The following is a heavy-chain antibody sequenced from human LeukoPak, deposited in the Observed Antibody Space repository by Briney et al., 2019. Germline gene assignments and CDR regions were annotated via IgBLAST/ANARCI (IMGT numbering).Heavy chain of an antibody. CDR3: ARDPYYATPWAPFDY. D-gene: IGHD2-8*01. J-gene: IGHJ4*02. V-gene: IGHV3-11*01. Sequence: SGGSLRLSCAASGFSFGDHYMNWIRLAPGKGLEWVSYISNTGSTIYYADSVKGRFTISRDNAKNLVYLQMNSLRAEDTAVYYCARDPYYATPWAPFDYWGQGTLVTVSS. CDR2: ISNTGSTI. CDR1: GFSFGDHY.